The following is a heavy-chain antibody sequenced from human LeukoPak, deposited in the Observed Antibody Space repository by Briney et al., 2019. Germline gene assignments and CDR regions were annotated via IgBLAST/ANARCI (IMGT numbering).Heavy chain of an antibody. CDR1: GFTFSSYA. J-gene: IGHJ4*02. CDR2: ISGSGDNT. CDR3: AKDRGVTPIPFDY. V-gene: IGHV3-23*01. D-gene: IGHD2-21*02. Sequence: GGSLRLSCAASGFTFSSYAMSWVRQAPGKGLEWVSAISGSGDNTYFADSVKGRFTISRDIPKNRLYLQMNSLRAEDTAIYYCAKDRGVTPIPFDYWGQGTLVTVSS.